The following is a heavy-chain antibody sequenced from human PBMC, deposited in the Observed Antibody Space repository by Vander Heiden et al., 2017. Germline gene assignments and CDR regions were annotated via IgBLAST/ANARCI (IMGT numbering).Heavy chain of an antibody. CDR2: ISYSGSA. D-gene: IGHD6-19*01. CDR1: GGSISNYY. V-gene: IGHV4-59*01. CDR3: ARDLGSSGWTDY. J-gene: IGHJ4*02. Sequence: QVQLQESGPRLVKPSETLSLTCTVSGGSISNYYWSWVRQPPGKGLEWIGCISYSGSADYNRSLRSRVTISVDTSKNQFSLTLTSVTAADTAIYYCARDLGSSGWTDYWGQGTLVTVSS.